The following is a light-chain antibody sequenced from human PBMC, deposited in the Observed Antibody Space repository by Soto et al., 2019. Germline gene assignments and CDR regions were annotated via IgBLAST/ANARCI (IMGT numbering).Light chain of an antibody. CDR3: QQRSNWPTWT. Sequence: DIFLTQAPLTLSLSPRQVATLSCRERQSVSNNYLAWYQQKPGQAPRLLIYGASNRATGIPDRFSGSGSGTDFTLTISSLEPEDFAVYYCQQRSNWPTWTFGQGTKVDIK. CDR1: QSVSNNY. J-gene: IGKJ1*01. CDR2: GAS. V-gene: IGKV3D-20*02.